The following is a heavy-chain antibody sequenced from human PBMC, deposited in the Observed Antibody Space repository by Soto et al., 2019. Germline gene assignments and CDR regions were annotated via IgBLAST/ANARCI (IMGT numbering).Heavy chain of an antibody. D-gene: IGHD3-10*01. V-gene: IGHV4-34*01. CDR2: INHSGST. Sequence: QVQLQQWGAGLLKPSETLSLTCAVYGGSFSTYYWSWIRQPPGKGLEWIGKINHSGSTNYNPSLKSRVTISVDTSKNQFSLKLSSVTGADTAVYYCARGTMVRGVMAPPDLWGRGTLVTVPS. CDR3: ARGTMVRGVMAPPDL. CDR1: GGSFSTYY. J-gene: IGHJ2*01.